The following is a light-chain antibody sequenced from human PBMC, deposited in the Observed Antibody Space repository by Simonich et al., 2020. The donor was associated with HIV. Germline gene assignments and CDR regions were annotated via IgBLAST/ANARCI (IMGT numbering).Light chain of an antibody. CDR2: STN. J-gene: IGLJ3*02. V-gene: IGLV8-61*01. CDR3: VLYMGSGISV. CDR1: SGSVSTSYY. Sequence: QTVVTQEPSFSVSPGGTVTLTCGFSSGSVSTSYYPRWYQQTPGQAPRTLIYSTNPRSSVVPDRFSGSILGNKAALTITGAQADDESHYYCVLYMGSGISVFGGGTKLTVL.